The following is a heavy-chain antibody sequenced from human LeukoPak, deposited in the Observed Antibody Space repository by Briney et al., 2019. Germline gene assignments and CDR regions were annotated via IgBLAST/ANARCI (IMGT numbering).Heavy chain of an antibody. CDR3: VRGIYCSSTSCQVSGYMDV. Sequence: SQTLSLTCTVSGGSISSGSYYWSWIRQPAGKGLEWIGRIYASGSTNYNPSLKSRVTISVDTSKNQFSLKLSFVTAADTAVYYCVRGIYCSSTSCQVSGYMDVWGKGTTVTVSS. V-gene: IGHV4-61*02. J-gene: IGHJ6*03. D-gene: IGHD2-2*01. CDR1: GGSISSGSYY. CDR2: IYASGST.